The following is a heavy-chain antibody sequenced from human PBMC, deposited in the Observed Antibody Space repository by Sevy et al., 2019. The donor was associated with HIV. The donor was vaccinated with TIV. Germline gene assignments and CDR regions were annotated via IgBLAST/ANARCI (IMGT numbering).Heavy chain of an antibody. V-gene: IGHV3-30*18. CDR3: TKEGCGTWCGVKVGSTEGWFDP. D-gene: IGHD1-26*01. Sequence: GGSLRLSCAASGFTFSSYGMHWVRQAPGKGLEWVAVVSSDGRHKNYADSVRGRFTISRDNSKNTLYLQMNSLRAEDTAIYFCTKEGCGTWCGVKVGSTEGWFDPWGQGTLVTVSS. CDR1: GFTFSSYG. J-gene: IGHJ5*02. CDR2: VSSDGRHK.